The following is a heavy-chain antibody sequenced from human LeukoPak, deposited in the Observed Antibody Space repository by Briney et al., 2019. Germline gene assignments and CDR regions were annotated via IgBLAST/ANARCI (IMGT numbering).Heavy chain of an antibody. CDR3: ARHRACYYGSGSYDYDWFDP. D-gene: IGHD3-10*01. V-gene: IGHV4-38-2*02. Sequence: SETLSLTCTVSGYSISSGYYWGWIRQPPGKGLEWIGSINHSGSTNYNPSLKSRVTISVDTSKNQFSLKLSSVTAADTAVYYCARHRACYYGSGSYDYDWFDPWGQGTLVTVSS. CDR2: INHSGST. CDR1: GYSISSGYY. J-gene: IGHJ5*02.